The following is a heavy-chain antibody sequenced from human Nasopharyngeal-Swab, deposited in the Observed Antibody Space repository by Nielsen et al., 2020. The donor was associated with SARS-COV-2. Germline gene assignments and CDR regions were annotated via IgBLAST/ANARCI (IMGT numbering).Heavy chain of an antibody. V-gene: IGHV6-1*01. Sequence: SETLSLACAISGAPVSTNSSAWNGIRQSPARGLGWLGRTYYRSKWYNDYAVSVKSRIATNPDTSKNQFSLQLDSVTPEDTAVYYCERVRYGSSGSPDWFDPWGQGTLVTVSS. CDR1: GAPVSTNSSA. D-gene: IGHD3-22*01. CDR3: ERVRYGSSGSPDWFDP. CDR2: TYYRSKWYN. J-gene: IGHJ5*02.